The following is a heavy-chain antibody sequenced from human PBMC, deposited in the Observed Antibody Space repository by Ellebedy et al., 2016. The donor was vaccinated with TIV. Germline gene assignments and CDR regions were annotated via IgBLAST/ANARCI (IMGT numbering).Heavy chain of an antibody. CDR2: INPSGGST. J-gene: IGHJ6*02. CDR3: AREDTTVNSDGRNGMDV. D-gene: IGHD4-17*01. V-gene: IGHV1-46*01. CDR1: GYTFTRYY. Sequence: AASVKVSCKAFGYTFTRYYLHWVRQPPGQGLEWMGVINPSGGSTNYAQKFQGRVTMTRDTSTSTVYMELSSLRTEDTAVYYCAREDTTVNSDGRNGMDVWGQGTTVTVSS.